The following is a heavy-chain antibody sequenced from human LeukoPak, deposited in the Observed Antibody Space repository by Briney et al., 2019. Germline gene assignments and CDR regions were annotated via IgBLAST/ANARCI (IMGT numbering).Heavy chain of an antibody. CDR2: IIPIFGTA. D-gene: IGHD3-22*01. J-gene: IGHJ4*02. CDR3: ASALYDSSGYYPRDNYFFDY. CDR1: GYTFTSYD. Sequence: SVKASCKASGYTFTSYDINWVRQAPGQGLEWMGGIIPIFGTANYAQKFQGRVTITADESTSTAYMELSSLRSEDTAVYYCASALYDSSGYYPRDNYFFDYWGQGTLVTVSS. V-gene: IGHV1-69*13.